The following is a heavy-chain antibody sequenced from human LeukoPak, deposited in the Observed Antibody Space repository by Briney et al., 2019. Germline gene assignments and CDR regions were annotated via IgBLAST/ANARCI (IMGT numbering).Heavy chain of an antibody. V-gene: IGHV3-23*01. CDR1: RFTFSSYA. J-gene: IGHJ4*02. Sequence: GGSLRLSCAASRFTFSSYAMSWVRQAPGKGLEWVSSISASGSNTYYADSVKGRLTISRDNSKNTLYLQMNSLRAEDTAIYYCATDRVAGRRPLLELGYWGQGTLVTVSS. CDR2: ISASGSNT. D-gene: IGHD6-19*01. CDR3: ATDRVAGRRPLLELGY.